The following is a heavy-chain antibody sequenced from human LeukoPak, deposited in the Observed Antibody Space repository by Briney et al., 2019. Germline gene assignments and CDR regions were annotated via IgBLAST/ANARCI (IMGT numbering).Heavy chain of an antibody. V-gene: IGHV5-51*01. CDR3: ARRAMVCFDY. Sequence: HGESLKISCKCSGYSFTSSWIGWVRPLPGKGLEWMGIIYPGDSDTRYSPSFQGQVTISADKSISTAYLQWSSLKASDTAMYYCARRAMVCFDYWGQGTLVTVSS. J-gene: IGHJ4*02. CDR2: IYPGDSDT. CDR1: GYSFTSSW. D-gene: IGHD5-18*01.